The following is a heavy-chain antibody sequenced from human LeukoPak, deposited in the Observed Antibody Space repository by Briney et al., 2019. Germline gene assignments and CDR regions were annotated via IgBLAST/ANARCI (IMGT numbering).Heavy chain of an antibody. J-gene: IGHJ5*02. V-gene: IGHV3-30*04. CDR1: GFTFSNYI. Sequence: GGSLRLSCAASGFTFSNYIMHWVRQAPGKGLDWVAVILEDGRYQSYADSVKGRFTISRDNSKSTLSLQMNSLRAEDTAIYYCATYRQVLLPFEAWGQGTLVTVSS. CDR2: ILEDGRYQ. CDR3: ATYRQVLLPFEA. D-gene: IGHD2-8*02.